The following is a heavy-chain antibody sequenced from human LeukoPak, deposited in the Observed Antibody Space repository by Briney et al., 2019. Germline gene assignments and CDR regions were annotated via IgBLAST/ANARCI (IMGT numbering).Heavy chain of an antibody. J-gene: IGHJ4*02. CDR2: IGGSGDNT. V-gene: IGHV3-23*01. CDR1: GFTFSSYV. CDR3: ARGGVVSTSY. D-gene: IGHD5/OR15-5a*01. Sequence: GGSLRLSCVASGFTFSSYVMNWVRQAPGKGLEWVSVIGGSGDNTDYADSVKGRFTISRDNSRNTLYLQMTSLRAEDTAIYYCARGGVVSTSYWGQGALVTVSS.